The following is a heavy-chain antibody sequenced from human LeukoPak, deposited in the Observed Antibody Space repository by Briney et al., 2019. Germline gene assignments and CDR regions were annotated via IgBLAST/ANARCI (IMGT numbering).Heavy chain of an antibody. CDR2: IKQDGSEK. CDR1: GFTFSSYW. CDR3: ARGTLVGATSY. J-gene: IGHJ4*02. Sequence: PGGSLRLSCAASGFTFSSYWMSWVRQAPGKGLEWVANIKQDGSEKYYVDSVKGRFTISRDSAKNSLYLQMNSLRAEDTAVYYCARGTLVGATSYWGQGTLVTVSS. V-gene: IGHV3-7*01. D-gene: IGHD1-26*01.